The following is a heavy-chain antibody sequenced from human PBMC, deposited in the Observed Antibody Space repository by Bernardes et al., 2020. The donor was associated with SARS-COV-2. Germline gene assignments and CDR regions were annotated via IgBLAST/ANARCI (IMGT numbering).Heavy chain of an antibody. CDR3: ASVTWSSHDGFDI. CDR2: VYPKSGDT. CDR1: GYTFTDYH. Sequence: ASMKVSCKASGYTFTDYHIHWVRQAPRQGLEWMGWVYPKSGDTSFAQNFQGRVTMTRDTSVSTAYMELSRLRFDDTAVYYCASVTWSSHDGFDIWGQGTVVTVSS. J-gene: IGHJ3*02. V-gene: IGHV1-2*02. D-gene: IGHD6-13*01.